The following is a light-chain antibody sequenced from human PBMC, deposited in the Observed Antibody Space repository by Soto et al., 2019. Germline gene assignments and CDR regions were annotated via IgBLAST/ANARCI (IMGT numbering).Light chain of an antibody. Sequence: DIQMTQSPSTVSASVGDRITITCRASQSINTWLAWYRQRPGEAPQLLIYDVSTLAMGVPSRFSGSGSGTDFTLSISRRQPDDFATCYCQQYQTYSRTFGQGTKVEVK. V-gene: IGKV1-5*01. J-gene: IGKJ1*01. CDR2: DVS. CDR3: QQYQTYSRT. CDR1: QSINTW.